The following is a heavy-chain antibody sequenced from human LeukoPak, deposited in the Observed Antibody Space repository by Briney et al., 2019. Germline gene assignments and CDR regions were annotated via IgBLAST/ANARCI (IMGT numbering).Heavy chain of an antibody. V-gene: IGHV5-10-1*01. CDR2: IDPSDSYT. Sequence: GESLKISCKGSGYSFINYRISWVRQMPGKGLEWMGRIDPSDSYTNYSPSFQGHVTISADKSISTAYLQWSSLKASDTAMYYCARPNSSGWSYYYGMDVWGQGTTVTVSS. CDR1: GYSFINYR. CDR3: ARPNSSGWSYYYGMDV. D-gene: IGHD6-19*01. J-gene: IGHJ6*02.